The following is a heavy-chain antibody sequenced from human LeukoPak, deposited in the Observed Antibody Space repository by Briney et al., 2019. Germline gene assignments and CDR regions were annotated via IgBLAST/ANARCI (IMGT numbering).Heavy chain of an antibody. J-gene: IGHJ4*02. CDR2: IKQDGSEK. D-gene: IGHD6-19*01. CDR1: GFTFSRYW. CDR3: ARALYSSGWYPDY. V-gene: IGHV3-7*01. Sequence: GGSLRLSCAASGFTFSRYWMNWVRQAPGKGLEWVANIKQDGSEKYYVDSVKGRFTISRDNAKNSLYLQMNSLRAEVTAVYYCARALYSSGWYPDYWGQGTXVTVXS.